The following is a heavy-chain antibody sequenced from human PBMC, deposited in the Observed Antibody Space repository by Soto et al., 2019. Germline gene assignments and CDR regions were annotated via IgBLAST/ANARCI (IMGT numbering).Heavy chain of an antibody. V-gene: IGHV4-39*01. CDR2: IYYSGST. J-gene: IGHJ4*02. CDR1: GGSISSSSYY. CDR3: ARRSILTVTTFEY. D-gene: IGHD4-17*01. Sequence: SETLSLTCTVSGGSISSSSYYWGWIRQPPGKGLEWIGSIYYSGSTYYNPSLKSRVTISVDTSKNQFSLKLSSVTAADTAVYYCARRSILTVTTFEYWGQGTLVTVSS.